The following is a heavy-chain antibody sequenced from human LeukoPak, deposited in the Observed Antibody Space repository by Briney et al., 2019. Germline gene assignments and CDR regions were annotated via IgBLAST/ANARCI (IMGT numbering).Heavy chain of an antibody. CDR1: GGTFSSYA. J-gene: IGHJ6*04. Sequence: SVKVSCKASGGTFSSYAISWVRQAPGQGLGWMGGIIPIFGTANYAQKFQGRVTITADESTSTAYMELSSLRSEDTAVYYCARDKNKRFRGVITELYYYYGMDVWGKGTTVTVSS. D-gene: IGHD3-10*01. V-gene: IGHV1-69*01. CDR2: IIPIFGTA. CDR3: ARDKNKRFRGVITELYYYYGMDV.